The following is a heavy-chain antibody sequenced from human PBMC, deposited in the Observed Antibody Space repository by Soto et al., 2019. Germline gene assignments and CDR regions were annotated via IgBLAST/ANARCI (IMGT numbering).Heavy chain of an antibody. CDR2: ISNDGGST. Sequence: EVQLVESGGGLVQPGGSLRLSCAASGFTFSSYWMHWVRQAPGKGLVWVSRISNDGGSTSYADSVKGRFTISRDNAKNTLYLQINSLRAEDTAVYYCTRSDYYGSGSYIYYYGMDVWGQGTTVTVSS. CDR1: GFTFSSYW. D-gene: IGHD3-10*01. J-gene: IGHJ6*02. CDR3: TRSDYYGSGSYIYYYGMDV. V-gene: IGHV3-74*01.